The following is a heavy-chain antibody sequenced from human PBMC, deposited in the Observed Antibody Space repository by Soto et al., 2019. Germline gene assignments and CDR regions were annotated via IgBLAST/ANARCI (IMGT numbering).Heavy chain of an antibody. D-gene: IGHD5-12*01. CDR3: ARDPFSGYDYRRGLDV. CDR2: ISSTSTNI. CDR1: GFTFSRYS. V-gene: IGHV3-21*06. J-gene: IGHJ6*02. Sequence: EELLVESGGGLVKPGGSLRLSCVASGFTFSRYSINWVRQAPGKGLEWVSCISSTSTNIYYADSVRCRLTISRDNANNLVYLQMHSLAADYTAIYYCARDPFSGYDYRRGLDVWGQGTTVTVSS.